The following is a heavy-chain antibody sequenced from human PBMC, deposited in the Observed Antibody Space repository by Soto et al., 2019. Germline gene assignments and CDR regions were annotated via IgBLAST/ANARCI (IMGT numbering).Heavy chain of an antibody. CDR1: GYTFTSYD. J-gene: IGHJ6*02. V-gene: IGHV1-8*01. CDR2: MNPNSGNT. Sequence: ASVKVSCKASGYTFTSYDINWVRQATGQGLEWMGWMNPNSGNTGYAQKFQGRVTMTRNTSISTAYMELSSLRSEDTAVYYCARGLYDILTGYSYYYYGMDVWGQGTTVTVSS. D-gene: IGHD3-9*01. CDR3: ARGLYDILTGYSYYYYGMDV.